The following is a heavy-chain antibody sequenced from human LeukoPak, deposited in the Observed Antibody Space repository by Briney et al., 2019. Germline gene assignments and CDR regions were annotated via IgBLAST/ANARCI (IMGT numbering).Heavy chain of an antibody. CDR3: ARAPRVVVVAANDWYFDL. CDR2: INSDGSST. V-gene: IGHV3-74*01. J-gene: IGHJ2*01. D-gene: IGHD2-15*01. CDR1: GFTFSSYW. Sequence: GASLRLSCAASGFTFSSYWMHWVRQAPGKGLMGVSRINSDGSSTSYADSVRGRFTISRDNAKNTLYLQMNSRRAEDTAVYYCARAPRVVVVAANDWYFDLWGRGTLVTVSS.